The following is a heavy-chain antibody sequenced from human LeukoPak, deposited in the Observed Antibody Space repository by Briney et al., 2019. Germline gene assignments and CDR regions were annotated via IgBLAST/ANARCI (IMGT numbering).Heavy chain of an antibody. CDR3: ARDATVTTIPDDYYYGMDV. Sequence: SETLSLTCAVSGGSISSGGYSWSWIRQPPGKGLEWIGYIYYSGSTNYNPSLKSRVTISVDTSKNQFSLKLSSVTAADTAVYYCARDATVTTIPDDYYYGMDVWGQGTTVTVSS. D-gene: IGHD4-11*01. J-gene: IGHJ6*02. V-gene: IGHV4-61*08. CDR1: GGSISSGGYS. CDR2: IYYSGST.